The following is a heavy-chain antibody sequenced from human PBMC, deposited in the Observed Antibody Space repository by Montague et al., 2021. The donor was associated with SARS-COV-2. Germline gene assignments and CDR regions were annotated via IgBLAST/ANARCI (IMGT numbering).Heavy chain of an antibody. D-gene: IGHD6-13*01. CDR2: IYSTGST. J-gene: IGHJ5*02. V-gene: IGHV4-39*07. CDR3: ARDSSGWYYGFDP. Sequence: SETLSLTCTVSGGSISSSGYYWGWIRQPPGKGLEWIGYIYSTGSTYYNPSLKSRVTISVDTSKNQFSLKLSSVTAADTAVYYCARDSSGWYYGFDPWGQGTLVTVSS. CDR1: GGSISSSGYY.